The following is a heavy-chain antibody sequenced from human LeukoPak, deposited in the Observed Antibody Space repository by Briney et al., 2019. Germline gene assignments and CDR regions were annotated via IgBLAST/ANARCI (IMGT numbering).Heavy chain of an antibody. CDR1: GGSISSGSYF. J-gene: IGHJ6*02. V-gene: IGHV4-39*07. Sequence: PSETLSLTCTVSGGSISSGSYFWGWIRQPPGQGLEWIGSIYYTGSTYYNPSLKSRVAISVDTPKNQFSLKLSSVTAADTAVYYCARMSYYYYGMDVWGQGTTVTVSS. CDR2: IYYTGST. CDR3: ARMSYYYYGMDV.